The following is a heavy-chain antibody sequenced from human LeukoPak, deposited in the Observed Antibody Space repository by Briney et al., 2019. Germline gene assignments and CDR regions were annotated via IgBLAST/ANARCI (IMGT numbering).Heavy chain of an antibody. V-gene: IGHV3-21*01. CDR1: GFTFSSYS. D-gene: IGHD1-26*01. CDR3: ARWEPQFYYYYGMDV. CDR2: ISSSSSYI. Sequence: PGGSLRLSCAASGFTFSSYSMNWVRQAPGKGLEWVSSISSSSSYIYYADSVKGRFTISRDNAKNSLYLQMNSLRAEDTAVYYCARWEPQFYYYYGMDVWGQGTTVTVSS. J-gene: IGHJ6*02.